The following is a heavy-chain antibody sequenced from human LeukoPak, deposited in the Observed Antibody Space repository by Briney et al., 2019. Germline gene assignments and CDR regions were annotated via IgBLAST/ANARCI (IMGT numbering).Heavy chain of an antibody. D-gene: IGHD1-26*01. CDR2: IWRDGSNK. Sequence: GGSLRLSCAAAGFSFNEYAMHWVRQAPGKGLEWVAVIWRDGSNKYYADSVKGRFTVSRDNPKNTLNLQKDSLRVEDTAVYYCARHGSGRKYFDPLDYWGQGTLVTVSS. J-gene: IGHJ4*02. V-gene: IGHV3-33*08. CDR3: ARHGSGRKYFDPLDY. CDR1: GFSFNEYA.